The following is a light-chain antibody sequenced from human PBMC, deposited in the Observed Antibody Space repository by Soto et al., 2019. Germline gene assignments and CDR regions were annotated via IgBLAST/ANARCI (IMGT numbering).Light chain of an antibody. Sequence: ETVMTQTPATLSLSPGERATLSCRASQGISDNLAWYQQKPGQPPRLIIYTASIRATGIPARFSGSGSGTEFTLTISSLQSEDSAIYYCQQSNDWPPWTFGQGTKVEIK. V-gene: IGKV3-15*01. CDR3: QQSNDWPPWT. CDR2: TAS. J-gene: IGKJ1*01. CDR1: QGISDN.